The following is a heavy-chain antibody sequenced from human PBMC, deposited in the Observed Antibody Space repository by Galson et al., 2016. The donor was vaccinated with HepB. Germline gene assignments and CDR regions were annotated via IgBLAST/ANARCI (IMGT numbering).Heavy chain of an antibody. CDR2: TYYRSKWYN. CDR1: GDSVSSNSAA. D-gene: IGHD6-19*01. J-gene: IGHJ4*02. V-gene: IGHV6-1*01. Sequence: CAISGDSVSSNSAAWSWIRQSPPRGLEWLGRTYYRSKWYNDYAVSVKSRININPDTPKNQFSLQLNSVTPEDTAVYYCARISHDSGCPAWGQGSLVTVSS. CDR3: ARISHDSGCPA.